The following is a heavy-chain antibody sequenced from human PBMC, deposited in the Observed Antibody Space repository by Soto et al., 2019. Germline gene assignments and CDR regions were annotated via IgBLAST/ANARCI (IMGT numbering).Heavy chain of an antibody. CDR2: IYYSGST. CDR1: GVSISSGDYY. D-gene: IGHD5-12*01. CDR3: AREKGYSGYAY. Sequence: TLSLTCTVSGVSISSGDYYWSWIRQPPGKGLEWIGYIYYSGSTYYNPSLKSRVTISVDTSKNQFSLKRSSVTAADTAVYYCAREKGYSGYAYWGQGTLVTVSS. J-gene: IGHJ4*02. V-gene: IGHV4-30-4*01.